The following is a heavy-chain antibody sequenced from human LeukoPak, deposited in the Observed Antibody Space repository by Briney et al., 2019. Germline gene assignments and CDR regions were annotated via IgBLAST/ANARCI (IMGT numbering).Heavy chain of an antibody. CDR2: IQEDGKKE. D-gene: IGHD2-21*02. V-gene: IGHV3-7*01. J-gene: IGHJ4*02. CDR3: AKDIVGGGDDY. Sequence: QPGGSLRLSCEASGFTFTKFWMSWVRQAPGKGLEWVANIQEDGKKENYVDSVRGRFTISRDNAKNSIYLQMNSLRVEDTAVYYCAKDIVGGGDDYWGQGTLVTVSS. CDR1: GFTFTKFW.